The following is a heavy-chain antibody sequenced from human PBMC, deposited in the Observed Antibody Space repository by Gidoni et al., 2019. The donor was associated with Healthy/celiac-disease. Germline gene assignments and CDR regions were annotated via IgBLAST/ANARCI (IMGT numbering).Heavy chain of an antibody. D-gene: IGHD4-17*01. CDR2: ISGSGGST. Sequence: GLEWVSAISGSGGSTYYADSVKGRFTISRDNSKNTLYLQMNSLRAEDTAVYYCAKVTTNLFLDWFDPWGQGTLVTVSS. V-gene: IGHV3-23*01. CDR3: AKVTTNLFLDWFDP. J-gene: IGHJ5*02.